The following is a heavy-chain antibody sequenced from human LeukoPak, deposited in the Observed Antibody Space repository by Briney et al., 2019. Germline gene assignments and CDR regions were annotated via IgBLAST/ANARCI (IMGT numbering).Heavy chain of an antibody. J-gene: IGHJ3*02. Sequence: SETLSLTCTVSGGSISSHYWSWIRQPPGKGLEWIGYIYYSGSTNYNPSLKSRVTISVDTSKNQFSLKLSSVTAADTAVYYCARGLRVWWLLGGDAFDIWGQGTMVTVPS. V-gene: IGHV4-59*11. D-gene: IGHD2-15*01. CDR3: ARGLRVWWLLGGDAFDI. CDR1: GGSISSHY. CDR2: IYYSGST.